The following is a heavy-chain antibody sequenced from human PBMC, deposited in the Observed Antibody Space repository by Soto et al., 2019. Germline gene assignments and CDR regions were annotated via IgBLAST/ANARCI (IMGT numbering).Heavy chain of an antibody. J-gene: IGHJ4*02. CDR1: GGSIRSSTYY. Sequence: QLRLQESGPGLVKPSETLSLTCTVSGGSIRSSTYYWGWIRQPPGKGLEWIGSIYYSGSTHYNPSLKHRVPMSVDKSTNQFSLKRNSVTAADTAVYYCTRPEGGAAADRPLDYWGQGTLVTVSS. CDR2: IYYSGST. V-gene: IGHV4-39*01. CDR3: TRPEGGAAADRPLDY. D-gene: IGHD6-13*01.